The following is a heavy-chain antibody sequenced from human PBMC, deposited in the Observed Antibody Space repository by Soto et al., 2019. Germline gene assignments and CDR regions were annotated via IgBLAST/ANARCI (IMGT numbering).Heavy chain of an antibody. J-gene: IGHJ1*01. V-gene: IGHV1-18*04. CDR1: GYTFTSYG. CDR3: AMDYGDRPEYFKH. D-gene: IGHD4-17*01. CDR2: ISPLKGRT. Sequence: QVQLVRSGPDLKRPGASMKVSCKASGYTFTSYGISWVRQAPGQGLEWMAWISPLKGRTQYSQKPQGRVTLSTDTSSNTAYMEMTTLRVDDTAVYYCAMDYGDRPEYFKHWGQGTLVTVS.